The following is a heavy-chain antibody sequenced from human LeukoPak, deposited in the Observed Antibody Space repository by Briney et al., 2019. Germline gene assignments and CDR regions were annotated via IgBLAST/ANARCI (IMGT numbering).Heavy chain of an antibody. CDR2: INPNSGGR. V-gene: IGHV1-2*02. D-gene: IGHD5-12*01. J-gene: IGHJ4*02. CDR1: GYTFTAYY. Sequence: ASVKVSCKASGYTFTAYYIHWVRQAPGQGLEWMGWINPNSGGRDYAQKFQGRVTMTRDTSITTAYLELRRLTSDDTAVYYCTRGEFGGYGTFDYWGQGTLVTVSS. CDR3: TRGEFGGYGTFDY.